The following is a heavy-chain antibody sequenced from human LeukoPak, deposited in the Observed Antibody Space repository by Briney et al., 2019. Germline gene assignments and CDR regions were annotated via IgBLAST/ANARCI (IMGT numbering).Heavy chain of an antibody. V-gene: IGHV3-21*01. D-gene: IGHD2-15*01. Sequence: GGSLRLSCAASGFTFSSYSMNWVRQAPGKGLEWVSSISSSSSYIYYADSVKGRFIISRDNAKNSLYLQMNSLRAEDTAVYYCARSGLGYCSGGSCYDYWGQGTLVTVSS. CDR2: ISSSSSYI. J-gene: IGHJ4*02. CDR3: ARSGLGYCSGGSCYDY. CDR1: GFTFSSYS.